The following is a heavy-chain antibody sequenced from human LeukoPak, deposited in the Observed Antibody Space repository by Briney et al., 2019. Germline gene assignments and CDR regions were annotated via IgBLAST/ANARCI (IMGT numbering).Heavy chain of an antibody. CDR2: ISSSGSTI. CDR3: ARGRGYSYGRSYFDY. J-gene: IGHJ4*02. V-gene: IGHV3-48*03. CDR1: GFTFSSYE. Sequence: PGGSLRLSCAASGFTFSSYEMNWVRQAPGKGLDWVSYISSSGSTIYYADSVKGRFTISRDNAKNSLYLQMNSLRAEDTAVYYCARGRGYSYGRSYFDYWGQGTLVTVSS. D-gene: IGHD5-18*01.